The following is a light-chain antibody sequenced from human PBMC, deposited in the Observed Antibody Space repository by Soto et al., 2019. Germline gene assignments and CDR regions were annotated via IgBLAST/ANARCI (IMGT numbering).Light chain of an antibody. Sequence: EIVLTQSPATLSLSPGERATLSCRASQSVSTNLAWYQQKPGQAPRLLIYDASKRATGIPARISGSGSGTDFTLTISSLEPGDFAVSYCQQRSSWHRMYTVGQGTMLESK. CDR3: QQRSSWHRMYT. CDR1: QSVSTN. J-gene: IGKJ2*01. CDR2: DAS. V-gene: IGKV3-11*01.